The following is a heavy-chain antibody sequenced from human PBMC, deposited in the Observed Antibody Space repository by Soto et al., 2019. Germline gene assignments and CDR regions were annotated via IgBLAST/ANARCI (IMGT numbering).Heavy chain of an antibody. CDR2: IKRDGSET. D-gene: IGHD3-10*01. Sequence: GGSLRRSCAASLFTFSTYWMTWLRQTPGKGPEWVANIKRDGSETYYVDSVKGRFTISRDNANNLLFLQMNNLRAEDTAVYFCASRPSAAPYLGVFDYWGPGTPVTVSS. CDR3: ASRPSAAPYLGVFDY. V-gene: IGHV3-7*03. CDR1: LFTFSTYW. J-gene: IGHJ4*02.